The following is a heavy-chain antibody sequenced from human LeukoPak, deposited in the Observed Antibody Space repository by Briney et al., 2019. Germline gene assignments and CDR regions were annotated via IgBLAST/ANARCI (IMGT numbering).Heavy chain of an antibody. CDR1: GGSFSGYY. Sequence: SETLSLTCAVYGGSFSGYYWSWIRQPPGKGREWIGEINHSGSTNYNPSLKSRVTISVDTAKNQFSLKLSSVTAADTAVYYCARPKRRLPCFDYWGQGTLVTVS. CDR2: INHSGST. J-gene: IGHJ4*02. CDR3: ARPKRRLPCFDY. V-gene: IGHV4-34*01. D-gene: IGHD4-11*01.